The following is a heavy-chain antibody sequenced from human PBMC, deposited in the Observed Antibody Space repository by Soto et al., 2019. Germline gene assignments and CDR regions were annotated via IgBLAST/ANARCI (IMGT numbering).Heavy chain of an antibody. J-gene: IGHJ4*02. D-gene: IGHD1-1*01. V-gene: IGHV4-31*03. Sequence: SETLSLTCTVSGGSIRRGSYFWTWIRQPPGKGLEWIGSIYHTGSTYYSKSLRSRLTMSVDTSKSQFSLRLSSVTAADTAVYYCARATGTLRSRNCDYWGQGSLVTVSS. CDR1: GGSIRRGSYF. CDR2: IYHTGST. CDR3: ARATGTLRSRNCDY.